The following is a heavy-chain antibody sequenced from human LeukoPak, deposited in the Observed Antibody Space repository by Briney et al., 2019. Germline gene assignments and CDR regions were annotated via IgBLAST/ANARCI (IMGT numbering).Heavy chain of an antibody. D-gene: IGHD6-13*01. V-gene: IGHV5-51*01. CDR1: GYSFTTYW. J-gene: IGHJ4*02. CDR3: ARHILAAAGTEPFDY. CDR2: IYPDDSDT. Sequence: GESLKISCKGSGYSFTTYWIGWVRQMPGKGREWRGIIYPDDSDTRYSPSFQGQVTISADKSISTAYLQWSSLEASDTAIYYCARHILAAAGTEPFDYWGQGALVTVSS.